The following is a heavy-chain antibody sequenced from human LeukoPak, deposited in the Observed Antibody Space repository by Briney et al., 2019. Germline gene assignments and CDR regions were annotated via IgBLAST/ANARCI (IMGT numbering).Heavy chain of an antibody. CDR2: IYYSGST. CDR1: GGSISSSSYY. J-gene: IGHJ4*02. Sequence: SETLSLTCTVSGGSISSSSYYWGWIRQPPGKGLEWIGSIYYSGSTYYNPSLKSRVTISVDTSKNQFSLKLSSVTAADTAVYYCASVSEAVADYWGQGTLVTVSS. V-gene: IGHV4-39*07. CDR3: ASVSEAVADY. D-gene: IGHD6-19*01.